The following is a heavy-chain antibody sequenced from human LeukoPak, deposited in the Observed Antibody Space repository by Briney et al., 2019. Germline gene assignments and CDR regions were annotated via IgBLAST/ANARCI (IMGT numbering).Heavy chain of an antibody. Sequence: PGGSLRLSCAASGFTFSNYEMNWVRQAPGKGLEWVSFISRSGATIYYTDSVKGRFTISRDNAKNSLYLQMNSLRAEDTAVYYCAKTYYDSSGYYYFFDYWGQGTLVTVSS. J-gene: IGHJ4*02. D-gene: IGHD3-22*01. CDR2: ISRSGATI. CDR3: AKTYYDSSGYYYFFDY. CDR1: GFTFSNYE. V-gene: IGHV3-48*03.